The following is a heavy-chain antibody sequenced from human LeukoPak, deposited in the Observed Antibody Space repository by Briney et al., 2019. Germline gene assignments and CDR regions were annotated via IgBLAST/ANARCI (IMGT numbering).Heavy chain of an antibody. CDR3: ARDGSLPDY. CDR2: INSDGITT. CDR1: GFAFSSYW. J-gene: IGHJ4*02. V-gene: IGHV3-74*01. Sequence: PGGSLRLSCAASGFAFSSYWMHWVRQAPGEGLVGVSRINSDGITTSYADSVKGRFTISRDNAKNTLYLQMNSLRAEDTAVYFCARDGSLPDYWGQGTLVTVSS.